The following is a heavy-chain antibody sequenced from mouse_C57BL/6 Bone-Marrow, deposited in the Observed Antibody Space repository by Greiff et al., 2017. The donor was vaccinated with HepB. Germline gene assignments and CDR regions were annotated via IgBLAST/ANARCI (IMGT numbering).Heavy chain of an antibody. J-gene: IGHJ3*01. Sequence: EVMLVESGGGLVKPGGSLKLSCAASGFTFSSYAMSWVRQTPEKRLEWVATISDGGSYTYYPDNVKGRFTISRDNAKTNLYLQMSHLKSEDTAMYYCARGGAYWGQGTLVTVSA. CDR2: ISDGGSYT. CDR3: ARGGAY. V-gene: IGHV5-4*03. CDR1: GFTFSSYA.